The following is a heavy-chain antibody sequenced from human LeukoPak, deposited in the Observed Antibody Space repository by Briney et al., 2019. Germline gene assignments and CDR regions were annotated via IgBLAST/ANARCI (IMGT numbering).Heavy chain of an antibody. V-gene: IGHV1-69*06. D-gene: IGHD2-15*01. Sequence: SVKVSCKASGGTFSSYAISWVRQAPGQGLEWMGGIIPIFGTANYAQKFQGRVTITADKSTSTAYMELSRLRSDDTAVYYCARGHGGSCYSCYYYYMDVWGKGTTVTVSS. J-gene: IGHJ6*03. CDR3: ARGHGGSCYSCYYYYMDV. CDR2: IIPIFGTA. CDR1: GGTFSSYA.